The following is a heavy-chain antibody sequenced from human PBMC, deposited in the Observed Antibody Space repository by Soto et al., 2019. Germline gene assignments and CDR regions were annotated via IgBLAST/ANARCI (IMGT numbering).Heavy chain of an antibody. CDR3: ARGGVAAAGTMGK. V-gene: IGHV1-69*02. Sequence: QVQLVQSGAEVKRPGSSVRVSCKASGGTFNSYTISWVRQAPGQGPEWMGRIIPVLGVANYAQTFQGRVTITADKSTSTVYMDLSSLRSEDTAVYYCARGGVAAAGTMGKWGKGTLVSVYS. CDR1: GGTFNSYT. D-gene: IGHD6-13*01. J-gene: IGHJ4*02. CDR2: IIPVLGVA.